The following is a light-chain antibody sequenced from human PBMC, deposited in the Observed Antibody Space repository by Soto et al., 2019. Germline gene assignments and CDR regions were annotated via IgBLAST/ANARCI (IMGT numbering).Light chain of an antibody. CDR3: QQYHTTPLT. CDR2: DVS. CDR1: QSITTW. Sequence: DIQMTQSPSTLSASVGDRVTVTCRASQSITTWLAWYQQKPGKAHKLMIYDVSNLESGVPSRFSGSGSGTEFTLTISGLQPDDFATYYCQQYHTTPLTFGGGTKVEIK. V-gene: IGKV1-5*01. J-gene: IGKJ4*01.